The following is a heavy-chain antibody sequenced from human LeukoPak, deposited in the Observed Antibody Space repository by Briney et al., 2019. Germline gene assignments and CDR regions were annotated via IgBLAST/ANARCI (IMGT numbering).Heavy chain of an antibody. CDR1: GFTLSSYS. CDR3: ARTCSSTSCYDY. V-gene: IGHV3-21*01. CDR2: ISSSSSYI. Sequence: GGSLRLSCAASGFTLSSYSMNWVRQAPGKGLEWVSSISSSSSYIYYADSVKGRFTISRDNAKNSLYLQMNSLRAEDTAVYYCARTCSSTSCYDYWGQGTLVTVSS. J-gene: IGHJ4*02. D-gene: IGHD2-2*01.